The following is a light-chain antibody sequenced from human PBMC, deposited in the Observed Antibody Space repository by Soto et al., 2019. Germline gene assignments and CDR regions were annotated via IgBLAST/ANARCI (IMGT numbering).Light chain of an antibody. Sequence: EIVLTQSPGTLSLSPGERATLSCRASQSVSIYLAWYQQKPGQAPRLLIYDASNRATGIPAKFSGSGSGTDFTLTISSLEPEDFAVYYCQQRSNWPRINFGQGTRLEI. CDR1: QSVSIY. CDR2: DAS. V-gene: IGKV3-11*01. CDR3: QQRSNWPRIN. J-gene: IGKJ5*01.